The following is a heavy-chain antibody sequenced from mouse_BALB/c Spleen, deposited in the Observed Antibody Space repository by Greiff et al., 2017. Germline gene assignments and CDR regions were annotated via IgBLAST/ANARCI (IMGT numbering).Heavy chain of an antibody. CDR3: AREYLWYFDV. V-gene: IGHV5-17*02. J-gene: IGHJ1*01. CDR1: GFTFSSFG. D-gene: IGHD2-10*02. Sequence: DVQLVESGGGLVQPGGSRKLSCAASGFTFSSFGMHWVRQAPEKGLEWVAYISSGSSTIYYADTVKGRFTISRDNPKNTLFLQMTSLRSEDTAMYYCAREYLWYFDVWGAGTTVTVSS. CDR2: ISSGSSTI.